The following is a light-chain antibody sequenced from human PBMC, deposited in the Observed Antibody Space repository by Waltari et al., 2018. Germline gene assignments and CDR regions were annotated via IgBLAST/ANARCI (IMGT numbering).Light chain of an antibody. CDR1: QSVGTN. CDR3: QQRRNWPLT. Sequence: ELVLTQSPATLSLSPGERATLSCRPSQSVGTNLAWYQQKLGQTPRLLIYEASNRATGIPARFSGSVSGTDFTLTISSLEPEDFAVYYCQQRRNWPLTFGGGTRVEIK. CDR2: EAS. V-gene: IGKV3-11*01. J-gene: IGKJ4*01.